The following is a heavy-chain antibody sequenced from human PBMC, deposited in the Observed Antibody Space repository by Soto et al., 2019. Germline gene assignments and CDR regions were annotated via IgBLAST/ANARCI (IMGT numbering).Heavy chain of an antibody. J-gene: IGHJ6*02. D-gene: IGHD3-10*01. CDR2: INPNSGGT. Sequence: QVQLVQSGAEVKKPGASVKVSCKASGYTFTGYYMHWVRQAPGQGLEWMGWINPNSGGTNYAQKFQGWDTMTRDTSISTAYMELSRLRSDDTAVYYCARDRANYYGSGSYPYQYYYYYGMDVWGQGTTVTVSS. V-gene: IGHV1-2*04. CDR1: GYTFTGYY. CDR3: ARDRANYYGSGSYPYQYYYYYGMDV.